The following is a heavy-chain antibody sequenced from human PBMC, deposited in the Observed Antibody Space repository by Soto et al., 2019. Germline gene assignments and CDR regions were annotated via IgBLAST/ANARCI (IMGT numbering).Heavy chain of an antibody. CDR2: IYYSGST. CDR3: AARFRDYYDSSGYDY. V-gene: IGHV4-31*03. D-gene: IGHD3-22*01. J-gene: IGHJ4*02. Sequence: PSETLSLTCTFSGGSISSGGYYLSWIRQHPGKGLEWIGYIYYSGSTYYNPSLKSRVTISVDTSKNQFSLKLSSVTAADTAVYYCAARFRDYYDSSGYDYWGQGTLVTVSS. CDR1: GGSISSGGYY.